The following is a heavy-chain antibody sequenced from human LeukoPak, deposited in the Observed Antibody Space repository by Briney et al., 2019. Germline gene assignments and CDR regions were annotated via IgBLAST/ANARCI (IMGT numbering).Heavy chain of an antibody. Sequence: GGSLRLSCAASGFTFSSYGMHWVRQAPGKGLEWVAVISYDGSNKYYADSVKGRFTISRDNSKNTLYLQMNSLRAEDAAVYYCAEDFRWLLEGISYYFDYWGQGTLVTVSS. CDR2: ISYDGSNK. CDR1: GFTFSSYG. D-gene: IGHD3-22*01. J-gene: IGHJ4*02. CDR3: AEDFRWLLEGISYYFDY. V-gene: IGHV3-30*18.